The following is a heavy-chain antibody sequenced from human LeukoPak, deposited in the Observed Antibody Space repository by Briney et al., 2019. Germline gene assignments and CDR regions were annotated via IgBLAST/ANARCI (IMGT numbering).Heavy chain of an antibody. Sequence: PSQTLSLTCTVSGGSISSGDYYWSWIRQPPGKGLEWIGYISYSGSTYYNPSLRSRITISVDMSKNQFSLRLTSVTAADTAVYYCARDLSGPNYYYYYMDVWGKGTTVTVSS. J-gene: IGHJ6*03. CDR2: ISYSGST. D-gene: IGHD3-3*01. V-gene: IGHV4-30-4*08. CDR1: GGSISSGDYY. CDR3: ARDLSGPNYYYYYMDV.